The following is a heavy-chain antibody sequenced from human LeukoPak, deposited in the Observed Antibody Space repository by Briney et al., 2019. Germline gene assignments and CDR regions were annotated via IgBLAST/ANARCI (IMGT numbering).Heavy chain of an antibody. CDR3: ARLPLSGCSGGSCYPSFDY. CDR1: GGSISNYY. D-gene: IGHD2-15*01. V-gene: IGHV4-59*08. J-gene: IGHJ4*02. Sequence: SETLSLTRTVSGGSISNYYWSWIRQPPGKGLEWIGYIYYSGSTNYSPSLKSRVTISVDTSKNQFSLKLSSVTAADTAVYYCARLPLSGCSGGSCYPSFDYWGQGTLVTVSS. CDR2: IYYSGST.